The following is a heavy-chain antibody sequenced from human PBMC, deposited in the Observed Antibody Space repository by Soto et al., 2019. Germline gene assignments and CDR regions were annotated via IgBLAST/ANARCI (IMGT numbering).Heavy chain of an antibody. CDR1: GITFSSYI. V-gene: IGHV3-21*01. CDR2: ISRTSTNI. CDR3: ARGIATSSLVTFDV. J-gene: IGHJ3*01. Sequence: PGGSLRFSCAAPGITFSSYIMHWVGQAPGKGLEWISTISRTSTNIYYAGSVKGRFTISRDNPKNSLYLQMNSLRAEDMAVYYCARGIATSSLVTFDVWGQGTMVTVSP. D-gene: IGHD6-13*01.